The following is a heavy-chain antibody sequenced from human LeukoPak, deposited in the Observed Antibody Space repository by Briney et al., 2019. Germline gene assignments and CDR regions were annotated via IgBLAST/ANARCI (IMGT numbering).Heavy chain of an antibody. V-gene: IGHV4-4*07. CDR2: IYNSGST. CDR1: GGSISTYY. Sequence: PSETLSLTCTVSGGSISTYYWSWIRQPAGKGLEWIGRIYNSGSTNYNPSLKSRVTMSVDTSKNQFFLKLSSVTAADTAVYYCARDGGYCTNGVCYWWFDPWGQGTLVTVSS. CDR3: ARDGGYCTNGVCYWWFDP. D-gene: IGHD2-8*01. J-gene: IGHJ5*02.